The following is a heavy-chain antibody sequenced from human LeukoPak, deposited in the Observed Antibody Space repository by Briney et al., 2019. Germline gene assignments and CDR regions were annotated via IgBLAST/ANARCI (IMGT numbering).Heavy chain of an antibody. J-gene: IGHJ4*02. CDR3: ARELMNEDPVLRYFDWSTYYFDY. V-gene: IGHV4-61*02. CDR2: IYTSGST. CDR1: GGSISSGSYY. Sequence: SQTLSLTCTVSGGSISSGSYYWSWIRQPAGKGLEWFGRIYTSGSTNYNPSLKSRVTISVDTSKNQFSLKLSSVTAADTAVYYCARELMNEDPVLRYFDWSTYYFDYWGQGTLVTVSS. D-gene: IGHD3-9*01.